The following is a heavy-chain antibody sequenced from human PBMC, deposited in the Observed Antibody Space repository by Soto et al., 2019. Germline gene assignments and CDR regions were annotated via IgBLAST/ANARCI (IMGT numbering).Heavy chain of an antibody. CDR2: ISYDGSNK. Sequence: QVQLVESGGGVVQPGRSLRLSCAASGFTFSSYAMHWVRQAPGKGLEWVAVISYDGSNKYYADSVKGRFTISRDNSKNTLYLQMTSLRAEDTAVYYCARGSMGSVVPAAVLNNGFDPWGQGTLVTVSS. D-gene: IGHD2-2*01. CDR1: GFTFSSYA. CDR3: ARGSMGSVVPAAVLNNGFDP. V-gene: IGHV3-30-3*01. J-gene: IGHJ5*02.